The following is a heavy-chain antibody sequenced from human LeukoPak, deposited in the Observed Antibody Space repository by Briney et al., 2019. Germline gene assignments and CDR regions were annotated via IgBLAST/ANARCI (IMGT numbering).Heavy chain of an antibody. CDR2: ISYDGSNK. CDR3: AKVNYGSGSWDRNWFDP. Sequence: AGGSLRLSCAASGFTVSSNYMSWVRQAPGKGLEWVAVISYDGSNKYYADSVKGRFTISRDNSKNTLYLQMNSLRAEDTAVYYCAKVNYGSGSWDRNWFDPWGQGTLVTVSS. J-gene: IGHJ5*02. CDR1: GFTVSSNY. D-gene: IGHD3-10*01. V-gene: IGHV3-30*18.